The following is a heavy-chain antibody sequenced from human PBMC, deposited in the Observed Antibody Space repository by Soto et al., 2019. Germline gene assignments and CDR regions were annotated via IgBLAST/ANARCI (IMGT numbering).Heavy chain of an antibody. CDR1: GGSMGEYF. CDR2: VYYLGST. V-gene: IGHV4-59*01. D-gene: IGHD3-10*01. J-gene: IGHJ4*02. CDR3: ARDGYDGSGSPYPDY. Sequence: PSETLSLTCSVSGGSMGEYFWSWIRQSPERGLEWIGYVYYLGSTDYNPSLKRRVTISVDTSKRKFSLRLSSVTAADAAIYYCARDGYDGSGSPYPDYWGPGTQVTVSS.